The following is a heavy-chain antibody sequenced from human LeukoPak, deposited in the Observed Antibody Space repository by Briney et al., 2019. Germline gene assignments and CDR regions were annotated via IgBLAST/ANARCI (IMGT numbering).Heavy chain of an antibody. CDR3: ARDRAAVGIFDY. J-gene: IGHJ4*02. V-gene: IGHV4-4*07. CDR1: GGSISSNY. Sequence: PSETLSLTCSVSGGSISSNYWGWIRQPAGKGLEWIGRIYTSGNTNYNPSLKSRVTVSLDTSKNHFSLKLSSVTAADTAVYYCARDRAAVGIFDYWGQGTLVIVSS. CDR2: IYTSGNT. D-gene: IGHD6-13*01.